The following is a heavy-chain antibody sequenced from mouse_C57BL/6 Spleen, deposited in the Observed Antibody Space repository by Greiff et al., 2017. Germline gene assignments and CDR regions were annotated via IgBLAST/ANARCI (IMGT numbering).Heavy chain of an antibody. J-gene: IGHJ4*01. CDR3: ARMGYYDYTYDAMDY. CDR1: GFSLSSFGMG. V-gene: IGHV8-8*01. Sequence: VNLKVSGPGILQPSQTLSLTCSFSGFSLSSFGMGVGWIRQPSGKGLEWLAHIWWDDDKYSNPALKSRLTISKDTSKKQVVLKIDNVDTADTATYYCARMGYYDYTYDAMDYWGQGTSVTVSS. CDR2: IWWDDDK. D-gene: IGHD2-4*01.